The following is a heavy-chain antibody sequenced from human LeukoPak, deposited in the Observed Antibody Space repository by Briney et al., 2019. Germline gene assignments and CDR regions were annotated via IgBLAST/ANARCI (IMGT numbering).Heavy chain of an antibody. CDR2: ISESDGRT. CDR3: AKDLGAYYDILTDSGLDY. Sequence: PGGSLRLSCAASGFTFSSCAMSWVRQAPGKGLECVSTISESDGRTYYADSVKGRFTISRDNSNNRLYLQMNSLRAEDTAVYYCAKDLGAYYDILTDSGLDYWGQGTLVTVSS. V-gene: IGHV3-23*01. D-gene: IGHD3-9*01. J-gene: IGHJ4*02. CDR1: GFTFSSCA.